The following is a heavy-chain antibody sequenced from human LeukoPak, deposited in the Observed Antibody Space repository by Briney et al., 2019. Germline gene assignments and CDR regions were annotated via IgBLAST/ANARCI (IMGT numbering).Heavy chain of an antibody. J-gene: IGHJ4*02. CDR2: IYWDDDK. D-gene: IGHD3-10*01. CDR1: GFSLSTSGVG. V-gene: IGHV2-5*02. Sequence: ESGPTLVKPTQTLTLTCTFSGFSLSTSGVGVGWIRQPPGKALEWLALIYWDDDKRYSPSLKSRLTITKDASKNQVVLTMTNMDPVDTATYYCAHRKGYYGSGSLVDYWGQGTLVTVSS. CDR3: AHRKGYYGSGSLVDY.